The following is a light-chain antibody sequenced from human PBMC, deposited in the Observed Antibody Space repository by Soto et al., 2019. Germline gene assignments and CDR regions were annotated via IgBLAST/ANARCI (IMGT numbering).Light chain of an antibody. CDR3: QQYNNWPPLT. Sequence: EIVMTQSPATLSVSPGESATLSCRASQSVGSNLAWYQQKPVQAPRLLIYGASLRATGIPARFSGSGSGTEFTLALSSLQSEDFAVYYCQQYNNWPPLTFGGGTEVEI. CDR1: QSVGSN. J-gene: IGKJ4*01. CDR2: GAS. V-gene: IGKV3-15*01.